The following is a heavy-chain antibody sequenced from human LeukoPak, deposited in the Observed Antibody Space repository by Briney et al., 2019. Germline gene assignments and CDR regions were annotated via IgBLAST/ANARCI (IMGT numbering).Heavy chain of an antibody. CDR2: INPRDGTT. J-gene: IGHJ4*02. CDR3: ARGADQEFDF. V-gene: IGHV1-46*02. CDR1: GHTFNNHF. Sequence: ASVTVSCKSSGHTFNNHFIHWVRQAPGQGLEWMGMINPRDGTTRTLQKFQGRVSMTRDTSTSTLYMGLSSLSYEDTATYFCARGADQEFDFWGQGTLVTVSS.